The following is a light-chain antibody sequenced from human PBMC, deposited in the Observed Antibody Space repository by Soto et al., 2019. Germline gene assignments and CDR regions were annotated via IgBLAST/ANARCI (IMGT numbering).Light chain of an antibody. CDR2: GAS. V-gene: IGKV3-20*01. Sequence: EIVLTQSPGTLSLSPGERATLSCRASQSVSSSYLAWYQQKPGQAPRLLIYGASSRATGIPDRFSVSGSGTAFTLTSSRLEPEDFAVYYCQQFGSSPITFGQGTRLDIK. CDR3: QQFGSSPIT. CDR1: QSVSSSY. J-gene: IGKJ5*01.